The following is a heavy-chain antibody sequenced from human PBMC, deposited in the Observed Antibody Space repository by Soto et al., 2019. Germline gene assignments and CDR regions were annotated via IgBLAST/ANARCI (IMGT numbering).Heavy chain of an antibody. Sequence: QVQLVQSGAEVKKPGSSVKVSCKASGGTFSSYAISWVRQAPGQGLEWMGGIMPIFGTANYAQKFQGSVTITADESTCTAYREVSSLRSEDTAVHYCARVGYSGYGRLNWFAPWGQGTLVTVSS. D-gene: IGHD5-12*01. CDR2: IMPIFGTA. CDR1: GGTFSSYA. J-gene: IGHJ5*02. CDR3: ARVGYSGYGRLNWFAP. V-gene: IGHV1-69*01.